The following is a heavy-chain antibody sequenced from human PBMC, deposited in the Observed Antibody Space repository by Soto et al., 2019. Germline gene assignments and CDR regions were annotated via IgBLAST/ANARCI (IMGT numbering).Heavy chain of an antibody. Sequence: EVQLLESGGGLVQPGGSLRLSCAASGFTFSSYAMSWVRQAPGKGLEWVSAISGSGGSTYYADSVKGRFTISRDNSKNTLYLQMNSLRAEYTAVYYCAKDHEDYYDSSGSPAPAYWGHGTLVTVSS. V-gene: IGHV3-23*01. CDR1: GFTFSSYA. CDR3: AKDHEDYYDSSGSPAPAY. D-gene: IGHD3-22*01. CDR2: ISGSGGST. J-gene: IGHJ4*01.